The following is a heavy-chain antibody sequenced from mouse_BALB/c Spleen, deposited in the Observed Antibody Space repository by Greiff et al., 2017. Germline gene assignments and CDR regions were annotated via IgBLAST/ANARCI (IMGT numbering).Heavy chain of an antibody. J-gene: IGHJ1*01. CDR3: ARGKFGYGNFWYFDV. CDR1: GFTFSDYY. D-gene: IGHD2-10*02. CDR2: ISDGGSYT. Sequence: DVMLVESGGGLVKPGGSLKLSCAASGFTFSDYYMYWVRQTPEKRLEWVATISDGGSYTYYPDSVKGRFTISRDNAKNNLYLQMSSLKSEDTAMYYCARGKFGYGNFWYFDVWGAGTTVTVSS. V-gene: IGHV5-4*02.